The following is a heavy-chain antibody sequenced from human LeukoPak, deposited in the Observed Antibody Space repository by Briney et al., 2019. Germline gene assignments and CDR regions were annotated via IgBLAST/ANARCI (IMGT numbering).Heavy chain of an antibody. J-gene: IGHJ4*02. CDR2: TYYRSKWYN. CDR1: GDSVSSNSAA. V-gene: IGHV6-1*01. Sequence: SQTLSLTCAISGDSVSSNSAAWNWIRQSPSRGLEWLGRTYYRSKWYNDYAVSVKSRITINPDTSKNQFSLQLNSVTPEDTAVYYCARDTGYYDSSGYYRPYYFDYWGQGTLVTVSS. D-gene: IGHD3-22*01. CDR3: ARDTGYYDSSGYYRPYYFDY.